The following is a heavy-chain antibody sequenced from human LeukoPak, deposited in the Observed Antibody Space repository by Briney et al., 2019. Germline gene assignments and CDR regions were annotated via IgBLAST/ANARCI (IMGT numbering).Heavy chain of an antibody. CDR2: IYYSGST. D-gene: IGHD1-26*01. Sequence: SETLSLTCTVSGGSISSYYWSWIRQPPGKGLEWIGYIYYSGSTNYNPSLKRRVTISVDTSKNQFSLKLSSVTAADTAVYYCARSKGWELQNDYWGQGTLVTVSS. J-gene: IGHJ4*02. V-gene: IGHV4-59*01. CDR3: ARSKGWELQNDY. CDR1: GGSISSYY.